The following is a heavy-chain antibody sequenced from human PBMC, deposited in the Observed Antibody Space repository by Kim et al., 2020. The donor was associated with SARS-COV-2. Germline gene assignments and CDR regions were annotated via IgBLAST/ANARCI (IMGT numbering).Heavy chain of an antibody. D-gene: IGHD3-16*02. CDR1: GGSISSYY. Sequence: SETLSLTCTVSGGSISSYYWSWIRQPPRKGLEWIGYIYYSGSTNYNPSLKTRVTISVDTSKNQFSLKLSSVTAADTAVYYCARHRFGGVIGAFDYWCQGT. V-gene: IGHV4-59*08. CDR2: IYYSGST. J-gene: IGHJ4*02. CDR3: ARHRFGGVIGAFDY.